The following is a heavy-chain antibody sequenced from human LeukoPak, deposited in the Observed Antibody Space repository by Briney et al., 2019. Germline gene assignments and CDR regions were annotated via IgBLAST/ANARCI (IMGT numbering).Heavy chain of an antibody. CDR1: GYTFTSYG. CDR3: ARVLPRGIAAQGHWFDP. V-gene: IGHV1-18*01. Sequence: ASVKVSCKASGYTFTSYGISWVRQAPGQGLEWMGWISAYNGNTNYAQKLQGRVTMTTDTSTSTAYMELRSLRSDDTAVYYCARVLPRGIAAQGHWFDPWGQGTLVTVSS. CDR2: ISAYNGNT. J-gene: IGHJ5*02. D-gene: IGHD6-13*01.